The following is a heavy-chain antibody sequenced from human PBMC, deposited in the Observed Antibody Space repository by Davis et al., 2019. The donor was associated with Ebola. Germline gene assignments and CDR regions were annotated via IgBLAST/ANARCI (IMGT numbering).Heavy chain of an antibody. CDR3: AKVLRFLEWLPDY. Sequence: GESLKISCAASGFTFSSYAMHWVRQAPGKGLEWVSAISGSGGSTYYADSVKGRFTISRDNSKNTLYLQMNSLRAEDTAVYYCAKVLRFLEWLPDYWGQGTLVTVSS. V-gene: IGHV3-23*01. J-gene: IGHJ4*02. CDR1: GFTFSSYA. D-gene: IGHD3-3*01. CDR2: ISGSGGST.